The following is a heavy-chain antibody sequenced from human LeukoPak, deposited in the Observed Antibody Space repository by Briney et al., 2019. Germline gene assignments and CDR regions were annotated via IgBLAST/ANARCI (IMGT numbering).Heavy chain of an antibody. J-gene: IGHJ4*02. Sequence: ETGGSLRLSCAASGFTFSSFAMSWVRQAPGKGLEWVSVISGDGENIYYADSVKGRFTVSRDNSKNTLYLQMNSLRAEDTAVHYCAKDFLPYCSGGSCSSFDYWGQGTLVTVSS. V-gene: IGHV3-23*01. CDR2: ISGDGENI. CDR3: AKDFLPYCSGGSCSSFDY. CDR1: GFTFSSFA. D-gene: IGHD2-15*01.